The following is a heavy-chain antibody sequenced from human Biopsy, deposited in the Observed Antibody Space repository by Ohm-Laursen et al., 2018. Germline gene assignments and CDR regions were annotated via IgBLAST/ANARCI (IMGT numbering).Heavy chain of an antibody. CDR2: IYPGGGT. CDR3: AREDEGLLRALDL. Sequence: TLSLTCSVSGDSIRNYYWSWIRQAAGKGLEWIGRIYPGGGTIYNPSLKSRVTMSVDTSKNHFSLNLNSVTAADTAVYFCAREDEGLLRALDLWGQGTMVTVSS. J-gene: IGHJ3*01. CDR1: GDSIRNYY. D-gene: IGHD3-3*01. V-gene: IGHV4-4*07.